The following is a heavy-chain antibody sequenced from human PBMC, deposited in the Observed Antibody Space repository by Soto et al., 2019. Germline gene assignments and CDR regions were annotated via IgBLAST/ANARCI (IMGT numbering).Heavy chain of an antibody. Sequence: ASVKVSCKASGYTFTSYDINWVRQATGQGFGWMGWINPNSGSTNYAQKFQGWVTMTRDTSISTAYMELSSLRSDDTAVYYCARLGTRDYWGQGTLVTVSS. V-gene: IGHV1-8*01. CDR1: GYTFTSYD. J-gene: IGHJ4*02. CDR2: INPNSGST. CDR3: ARLGTRDY. D-gene: IGHD1-26*01.